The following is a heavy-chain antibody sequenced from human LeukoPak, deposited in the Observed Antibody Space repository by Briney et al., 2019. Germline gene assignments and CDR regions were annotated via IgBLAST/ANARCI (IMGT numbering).Heavy chain of an antibody. CDR1: GFTFSGSA. J-gene: IGHJ4*02. CDR2: IRSTANGYVT. D-gene: IGHD3-10*01. Sequence: PTGGSLRLSCAASGFTFSGSALPWVRQASGKGLEWVGRIRSTANGYVTAYAASVKGRFTISRDDSKNTAYLQMDSLKTEDTAVYYCTGNYYGSGSYADFDYWGQGTLVTVSS. V-gene: IGHV3-73*01. CDR3: TGNYYGSGSYADFDY.